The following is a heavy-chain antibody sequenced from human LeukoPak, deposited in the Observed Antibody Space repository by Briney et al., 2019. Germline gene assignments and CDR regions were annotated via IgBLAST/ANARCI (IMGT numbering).Heavy chain of an antibody. V-gene: IGHV4-39*01. J-gene: IGHJ4*02. CDR2: IYYTGNT. Sequence: SETLSLTCSVSGISISSSNSYWGWIRQPPGKRLEWIGSIYYTGNTYYNASIKSRVTISIDTSKNQISLRLTSVTATDTAMYYCARQTGSGLFTLPGGQGTLVTVSS. CDR3: ARQTGSGLFTLP. CDR1: GISISSSNSY. D-gene: IGHD3/OR15-3a*01.